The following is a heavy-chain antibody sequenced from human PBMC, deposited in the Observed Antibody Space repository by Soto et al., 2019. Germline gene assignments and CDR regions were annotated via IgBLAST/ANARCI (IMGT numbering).Heavy chain of an antibody. CDR1: GFTFSSYA. D-gene: IGHD6-6*01. J-gene: IGHJ3*02. Sequence: GGSLRLSCAASGFTFSSYAMSWVRQAPGKGLEWVSAISGSGGSTYYADSVKGRFTISRDNSKNTLYLQMNSLRAEDTAVYYCANDFYSSSSHGAFDIWGQGTMVTVSS. V-gene: IGHV3-23*01. CDR3: ANDFYSSSSHGAFDI. CDR2: ISGSGGST.